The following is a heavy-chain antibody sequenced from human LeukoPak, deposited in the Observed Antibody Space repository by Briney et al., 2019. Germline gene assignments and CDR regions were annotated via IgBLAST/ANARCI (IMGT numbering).Heavy chain of an antibody. Sequence: GGSLRLSCAASGFTFSSYAMSWVRQAPGRGLGGVSAISGSGGSTYYADSVKGRFTISRDNSKNTLYLQMNSLRAEDTAVYYCAKDQLGYCSSTSCDTFDYWGQGTLVTVSS. CDR2: ISGSGGST. J-gene: IGHJ4*02. D-gene: IGHD2-2*02. CDR1: GFTFSSYA. V-gene: IGHV3-23*01. CDR3: AKDQLGYCSSTSCDTFDY.